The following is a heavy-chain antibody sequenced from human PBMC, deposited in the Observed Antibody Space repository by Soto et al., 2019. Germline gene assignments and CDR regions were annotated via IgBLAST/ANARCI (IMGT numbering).Heavy chain of an antibody. V-gene: IGHV1-69*01. J-gene: IGHJ6*02. D-gene: IGHD2-2*02. CDR2: IIPIFGTA. CDR1: GGTFSSYA. Sequence: QVQLVQSGAEVKKPGSSVKVSCKASGGTFSSYAISWVRQAPGQGLEWMGGIIPIFGTANYAQKFQGRVTITGDESTSTAYMELSSLRSEDTAVYYCARGTIVVVPAAIPGGDYYYGMDVWGQGTTVTVSS. CDR3: ARGTIVVVPAAIPGGDYYYGMDV.